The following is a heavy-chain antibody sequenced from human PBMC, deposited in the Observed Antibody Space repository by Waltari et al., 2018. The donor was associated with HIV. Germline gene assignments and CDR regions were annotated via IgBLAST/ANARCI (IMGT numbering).Heavy chain of an antibody. CDR1: GVPFRHYS. J-gene: IGHJ4*02. CDR3: VRDDPGYAPIDY. Sequence: EAGVDMVAPGAALTVALVTLGVPFRHYSFNWVRLRPRKGLEWVASLKRGSREGSYVDPVRGRFTISRDDSMNTLFLHLDKLKVEDTARYFCVRDDPGYAPIDYWGPGTLVTV. CDR2: LKRGSREG. D-gene: IGHD5-12*01. V-gene: IGHV3-21*04.